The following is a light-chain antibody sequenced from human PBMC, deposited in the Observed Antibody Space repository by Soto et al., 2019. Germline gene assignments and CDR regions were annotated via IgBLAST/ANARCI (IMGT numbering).Light chain of an antibody. Sequence: QAVVTQEPSLTVSPGGTVTLTCASSTGTVTSGYYPNWFQQKPGQAPRPLIYSTGDRHSWTPARFSGSLLGGKAALTLSGVQPEDEAEYYCLHYYLGGRFFGTGTKLTVL. J-gene: IGLJ1*01. CDR3: LHYYLGGRF. V-gene: IGLV7-43*01. CDR1: TGTVTSGYY. CDR2: STG.